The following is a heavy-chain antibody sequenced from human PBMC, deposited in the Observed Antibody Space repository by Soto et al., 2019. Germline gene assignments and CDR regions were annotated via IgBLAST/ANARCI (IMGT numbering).Heavy chain of an antibody. CDR2: IGPETGAT. V-gene: IGHV1-2*02. CDR1: GYTFTGHY. Sequence: ASVKVSCKASGYTFTGHYIHWVRQAPEQGPEWMGEIGPETGATRYAQKFQGRVTMTRDMSITTVYMELNNLSPDDTAVYYCGRGRSGQIVVFYWGQGTPVTVSS. CDR3: GRGRSGQIVVFY. J-gene: IGHJ4*02. D-gene: IGHD1-26*01.